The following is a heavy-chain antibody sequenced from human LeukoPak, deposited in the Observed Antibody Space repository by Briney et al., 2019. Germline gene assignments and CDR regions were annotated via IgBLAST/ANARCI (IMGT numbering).Heavy chain of an antibody. Sequence: GGSLRLSCAASGFTFSSHGMSWVRQAPGKGLEWVSTISGSGDYTYYADSVKGRFTISRDNSKNTLYLQMNSLRAEDTAVYYCARDNDFWSGYYHWGQGTLVTVSS. J-gene: IGHJ4*02. D-gene: IGHD3-3*01. V-gene: IGHV3-23*01. CDR3: ARDNDFWSGYYH. CDR2: ISGSGDYT. CDR1: GFTFSSHG.